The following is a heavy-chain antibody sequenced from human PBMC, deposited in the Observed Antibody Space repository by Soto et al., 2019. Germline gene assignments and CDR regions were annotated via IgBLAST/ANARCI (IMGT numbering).Heavy chain of an antibody. CDR2: IYYSGST. V-gene: IGHV4-59*08. CDR1: GDSISNYY. J-gene: IGHJ3*02. CDR3: ARHLWVGSSWYLGAFDI. Sequence: QVQLQESGPGLVKPSETLSLTCTVSGDSISNYYWSWIRQPPEKGLEWLGYIYYSGSTNYNPSLKSRVTISVDTSKNQFSLKLSSGTAADTAVYYCARHLWVGSSWYLGAFDIWGQGTMVTVSS. D-gene: IGHD6-13*01.